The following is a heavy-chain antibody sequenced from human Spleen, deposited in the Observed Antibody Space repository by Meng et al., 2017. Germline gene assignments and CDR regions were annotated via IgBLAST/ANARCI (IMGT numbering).Heavy chain of an antibody. V-gene: IGHV4-34*01. D-gene: IGHD3-22*01. CDR3: TRGKKYYYDSTGYFAY. CDR1: GGSFSDYY. Sequence: QVHRRQGGACPLKPSETLSLTCVVAGGSFSDYYWSWIRQPPGKGLEWIGEINHGGSTNYNPSLKSRVTISVDTSKNHFSLNLTSVTAADTAVYYCTRGKKYYYDSTGYFAYWGQGTLVTVSS. J-gene: IGHJ4*02. CDR2: INHGGST.